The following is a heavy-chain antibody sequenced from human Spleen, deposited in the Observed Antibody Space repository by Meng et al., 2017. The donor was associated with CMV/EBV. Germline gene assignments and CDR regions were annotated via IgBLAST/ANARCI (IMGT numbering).Heavy chain of an antibody. CDR1: GGSRGRGTYH. D-gene: IGHD1-20*01. CDR2: IYYNGNT. V-gene: IGHV4-39*07. Sequence: LTCTVSGGSRGRGTYHWAWIRQPPGKGLEWIGSIYYNGNTFYNPSLKSRVTISGDTSKNQFSLKVSSLTAADTAVYYCALTAVNWFDPWGHGTLVTVSS. CDR3: ALTAVNWFDP. J-gene: IGHJ5*02.